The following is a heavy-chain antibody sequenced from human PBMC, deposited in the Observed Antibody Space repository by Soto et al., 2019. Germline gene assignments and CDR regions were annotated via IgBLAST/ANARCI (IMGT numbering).Heavy chain of an antibody. D-gene: IGHD2-2*01. Sequence: EVQLVESGGGLVKPGGSLRLSCAASGFTFSSYSMNWVRQAPGKGLEWVSSISSSSSYIYYADSVKGRFTISRDNAKNSLYLQMNSLRAEDTAVYYCARDQSYCSSTSCYYYYYYMDVWGKGTTVTVSS. V-gene: IGHV3-21*01. J-gene: IGHJ6*03. CDR1: GFTFSSYS. CDR2: ISSSSSYI. CDR3: ARDQSYCSSTSCYYYYYYMDV.